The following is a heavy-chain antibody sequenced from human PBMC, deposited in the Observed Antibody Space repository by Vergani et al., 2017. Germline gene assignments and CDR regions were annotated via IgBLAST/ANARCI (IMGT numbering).Heavy chain of an antibody. CDR2: INPNSGGT. D-gene: IGHD2-15*01. CDR1: GYTFTGYY. J-gene: IGHJ6*02. CDR3: ARVGVRSVVAATYYYYYGMDV. V-gene: IGHV1-2*02. Sequence: QVQLVQSGAEVKKPGASVKVSCKASGYTFTGYYMHWVRQAPGQGLEWMGWINPNSGGTNYAQKFQGRVTMTRDTSISTAYMELSRLRSDDTAVYYCARVGVRSVVAATYYYYYGMDVWGQGTTVTVSS.